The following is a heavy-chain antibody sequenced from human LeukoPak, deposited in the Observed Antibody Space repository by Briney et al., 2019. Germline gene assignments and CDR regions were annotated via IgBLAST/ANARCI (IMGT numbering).Heavy chain of an antibody. J-gene: IGHJ4*02. CDR3: ARGDSRSYYFDY. CDR2: INPNSGGT. D-gene: IGHD3-22*01. CDR1: GYTFTGYY. Sequence: ASVKVSCKASGYTFTGYYMHWVRQAPGQGLEWMGWINPNSGGTNYAQKFQGRVTMTRDTSTSTAYMELRSLRSDDTAVYYCARGDSRSYYFDYWGQGTLVSVSS. V-gene: IGHV1-2*02.